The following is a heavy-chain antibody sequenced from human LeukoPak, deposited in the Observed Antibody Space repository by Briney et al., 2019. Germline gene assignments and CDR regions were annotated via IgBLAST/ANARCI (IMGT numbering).Heavy chain of an antibody. V-gene: IGHV4-39*07. Sequence: PSETLSLTCTVSGGSISSSSYYWGWIRQPPGKGLEWIGSIYYSGSTYYNPSLKSRVTISVDTSKNQFSLKLSSVTAADTAVYYCASLSGSYTLGGYWGQGTLVTVSS. CDR3: ASLSGSYTLGGY. CDR2: IYYSGST. J-gene: IGHJ4*02. D-gene: IGHD1-26*01. CDR1: GGSISSSSYY.